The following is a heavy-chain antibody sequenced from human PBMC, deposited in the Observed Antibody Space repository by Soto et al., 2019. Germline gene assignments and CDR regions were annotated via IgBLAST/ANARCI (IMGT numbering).Heavy chain of an antibody. Sequence: QVMLVESGGDLVKPGGSLRLACKASGFIFSDYYMSWIRQAPGKEPEWLSYISNDGRRLEYADAVRGRFTISRDDALSSVFLHMTNLSAEDTATYFCARDSPYSGSRWPPLDFDLWGQGAHVTVSS. CDR2: ISNDGRRL. CDR1: GFIFSDYY. CDR3: ARDSPYSGSRWPPLDFDL. D-gene: IGHD6-13*01. J-gene: IGHJ4*02. V-gene: IGHV3-11*01.